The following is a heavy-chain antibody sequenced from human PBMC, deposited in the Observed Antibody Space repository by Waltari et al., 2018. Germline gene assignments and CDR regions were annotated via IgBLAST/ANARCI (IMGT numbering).Heavy chain of an antibody. CDR1: GFTFSSYA. Sequence: EVQLLESGGGLVQPGGSLRLSCAASGFTFSSYARSWVSQAPGKGLVWVSFIYSGVRTNYADSVKGRFTISRDNSKNTLYLQMNSLRAEDTAVYYCANDGGWLQLIPLGYWGQGTLVTVSS. CDR3: ANDGGWLQLIPLGY. CDR2: IYSGVRT. V-gene: IGHV3-23*03. D-gene: IGHD5-12*01. J-gene: IGHJ4*02.